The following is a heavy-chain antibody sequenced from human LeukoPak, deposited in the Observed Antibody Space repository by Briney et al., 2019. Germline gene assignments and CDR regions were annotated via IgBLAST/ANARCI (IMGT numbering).Heavy chain of an antibody. D-gene: IGHD2-8*02. CDR3: ARETSTGKYPQNVPDY. CDR1: GFTFSSYW. CDR2: INSDGSSI. Sequence: PGGSLRLSCAAPGFTFSSYWMHWVRQAPGKGLVWVSRINSDGSSIAYADSVQGRFTISRDNAKNTLYLQVSSLSVEDTAVYYCARETSTGKYPQNVPDYWGQGTLVTVSS. V-gene: IGHV3-74*01. J-gene: IGHJ4*02.